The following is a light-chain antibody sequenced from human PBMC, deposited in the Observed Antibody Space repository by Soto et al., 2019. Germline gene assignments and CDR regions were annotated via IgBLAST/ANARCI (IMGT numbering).Light chain of an antibody. J-gene: IGLJ1*01. CDR2: DVN. CDR3: CSYTSSHTRV. Sequence: QSVLTQPASVSGSPGQSITISCTGTSSDVDGYDFVSWYQHHPGKAPKLIIYDVNNRPSGLSNRFSGSKSGNTASLTISGLQTEDEADYYCCSYTSSHTRVFGTGTKVTVL. V-gene: IGLV2-14*01. CDR1: SSDVDGYDF.